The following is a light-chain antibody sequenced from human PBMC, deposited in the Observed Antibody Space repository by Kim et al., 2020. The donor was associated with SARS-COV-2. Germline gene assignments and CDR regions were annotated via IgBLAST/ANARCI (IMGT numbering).Light chain of an antibody. Sequence: QSALTQPASVSGSPGQSITISCTGASSDIGYYTRVSWHQQHPERIPKLLIYEVNKRPSGISSRFSGSKSDNTASLTISGLQAEDEAAYYCCSYATSTVVLFGGGTQLTVL. J-gene: IGLJ2*01. CDR3: CSYATSTVVL. CDR2: EVN. CDR1: SSDIGYYTR. V-gene: IGLV2-23*02.